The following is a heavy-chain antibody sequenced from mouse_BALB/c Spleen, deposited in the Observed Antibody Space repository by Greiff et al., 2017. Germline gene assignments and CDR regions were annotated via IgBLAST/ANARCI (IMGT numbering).Heavy chain of an antibody. CDR1: GYSITSGYY. Sequence: VQLKESGPGLVKPSQSLSLTCSVTGYSITSGYYWNWIRQFPGNKLEWMGYISYDGSNNYNPSLKNRISITRDTSKNQFFLKLNSVTTEDTATYYCATTGTGFAYWGQGTLVTVSA. CDR3: ATTGTGFAY. J-gene: IGHJ3*01. CDR2: ISYDGSN. D-gene: IGHD4-1*02. V-gene: IGHV3-6*02.